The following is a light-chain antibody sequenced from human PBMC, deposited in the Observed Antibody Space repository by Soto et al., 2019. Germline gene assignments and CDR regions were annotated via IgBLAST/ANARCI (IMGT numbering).Light chain of an antibody. CDR3: RRGTHWWT. V-gene: IGKV2-30*01. J-gene: IGKJ1*01. Sequence: DVLLTPSPLSLSVTLGQPASISCRSSQGLVYSDGNTYLNWFHQRTGQSPRRLIYQVSNRDSGVPDRFSGSGSGTDFTLKISRVEAEDVGFYYCRRGTHWWTVGQGTRVEIK. CDR2: QVS. CDR1: QGLVYSDGNTY.